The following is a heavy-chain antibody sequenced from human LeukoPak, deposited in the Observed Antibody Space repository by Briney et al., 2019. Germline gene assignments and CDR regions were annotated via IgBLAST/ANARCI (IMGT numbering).Heavy chain of an antibody. J-gene: IGHJ2*01. D-gene: IGHD3-22*01. Sequence: SETLSLTCTVSGGSISSSSYYWGWIRQPPGKGLEWIGSIYYSGSTYYNPSLKSRVTISVDTSKNQFSLKLSSVTAADTAVYYCARDEPNYYDNSGYYETHTGIFDLWGRGTLVTVSS. CDR3: ARDEPNYYDNSGYYETHTGIFDL. CDR1: GGSISSSSYY. V-gene: IGHV4-39*07. CDR2: IYYSGST.